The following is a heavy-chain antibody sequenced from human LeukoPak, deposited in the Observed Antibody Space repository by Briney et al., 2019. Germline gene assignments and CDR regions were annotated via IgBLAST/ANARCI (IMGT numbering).Heavy chain of an antibody. D-gene: IGHD3-22*01. V-gene: IGHV3-21*01. CDR3: ARSFRGHYDSSGYDY. Sequence: PGGSLRLSCAASGFTFSRYEMNWVRQAPGKGLEWVSSISTTSSYIYYADSVKGRFTISRDNAKNSLYLQMNSLRAEDTAVYSCARSFRGHYDSSGYDYWGQGTLVTVSS. CDR2: ISTTSSYI. CDR1: GFTFSRYE. J-gene: IGHJ4*02.